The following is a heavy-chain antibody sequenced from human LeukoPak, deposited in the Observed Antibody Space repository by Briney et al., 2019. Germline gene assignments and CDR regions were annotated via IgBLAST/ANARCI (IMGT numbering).Heavy chain of an antibody. CDR2: MYYSGNT. V-gene: IGHV4-61*01. CDR3: ARQYTAGAWFDP. J-gene: IGHJ5*02. Sequence: SETLSLTCTVSGGSVSSGRYYWSWIRQPPGKGLEWIAYMYYSGNTNKNPSLKSRVTISVDTSKNQFSLRLSSVTAADTAVYYCARQYTAGAWFDPWGQGTLVTVSS. D-gene: IGHD2-2*02. CDR1: GGSVSSGRYY.